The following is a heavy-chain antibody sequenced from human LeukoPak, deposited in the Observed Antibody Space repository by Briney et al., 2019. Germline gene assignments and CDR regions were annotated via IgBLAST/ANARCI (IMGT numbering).Heavy chain of an antibody. CDR1: GYTFTSYG. CDR3: ARDESSSSWLYY. CDR2: ISAYNGNT. V-gene: IGHV1-18*01. Sequence: ASVTVSCKASGYTFTSYGIGWVRQAPGQGLEWMGWISAYNGNTNYAQKLQGRVTMTTDTSTSTAYMELTSLRSDDTAVYYCARDESSSSWLYYWGQGTLVTVSS. J-gene: IGHJ4*02. D-gene: IGHD6-13*01.